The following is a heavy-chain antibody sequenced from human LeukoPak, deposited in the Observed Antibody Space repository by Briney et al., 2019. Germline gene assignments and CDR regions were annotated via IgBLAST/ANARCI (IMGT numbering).Heavy chain of an antibody. Sequence: SETLSLTCSVSGGSISSYYWSWIRQPPGKGLEWIGYIYYSGSTKYNPALKSRVTISVDTSKNQFSLKLSSVTAADTAVYYCARRGRYSYVLIRGFEYWGQGTLVTVSS. CDR1: GGSISSYY. CDR3: ARRGRYSYVLIRGFEY. CDR2: IYYSGST. D-gene: IGHD5-18*01. J-gene: IGHJ4*02. V-gene: IGHV4-59*12.